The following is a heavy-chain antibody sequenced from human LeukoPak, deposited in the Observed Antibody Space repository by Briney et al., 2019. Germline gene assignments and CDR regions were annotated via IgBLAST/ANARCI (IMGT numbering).Heavy chain of an antibody. Sequence: PGPSVKVSCKASGYTLTSYVINWVRQATGHGLEGMGWMNPNSGNTGYAQKLQGRVTMTRNTSISTAYMELSSLRSEDTAVYYCGRGLMIVVPMDVWGKGTTVTVSS. CDR3: GRGLMIVVPMDV. D-gene: IGHD3-22*01. CDR2: MNPNSGNT. J-gene: IGHJ6*04. V-gene: IGHV1-8*01. CDR1: GYTLTSYV.